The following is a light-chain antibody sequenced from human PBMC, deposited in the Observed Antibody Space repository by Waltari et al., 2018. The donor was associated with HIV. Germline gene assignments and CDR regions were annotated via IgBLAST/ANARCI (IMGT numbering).Light chain of an antibody. Sequence: HSALTQPASVSGSPGQSITISCPGPTSDISDFNFLSWYQQSPGRAPKLIIFEVYSRPSGISDRFSGSKSGVTASLTISALRAEDEADYFCSSYSARGFVVFGGGTKVTVL. CDR1: TSDISDFNF. CDR3: SSYSARGFVV. J-gene: IGLJ3*02. CDR2: EVY. V-gene: IGLV2-14*01.